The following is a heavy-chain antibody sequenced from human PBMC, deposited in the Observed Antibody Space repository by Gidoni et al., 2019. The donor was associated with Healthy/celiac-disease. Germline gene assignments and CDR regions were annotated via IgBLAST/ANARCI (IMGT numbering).Heavy chain of an antibody. Sequence: EVQLVESGGGLVKPGGSLRLSCAASVFTFSRYSMNWVRQAPGKGLGLVSAISSSSSYIYYADSVKGRFTISRDNAKNSLYLQMNRLRAEDTAVYYCARDFATYDSSGYYYGDWGQGTLVTVSS. V-gene: IGHV3-21*01. D-gene: IGHD3-22*01. CDR2: ISSSSSYI. CDR1: VFTFSRYS. J-gene: IGHJ4*02. CDR3: ARDFATYDSSGYYYGD.